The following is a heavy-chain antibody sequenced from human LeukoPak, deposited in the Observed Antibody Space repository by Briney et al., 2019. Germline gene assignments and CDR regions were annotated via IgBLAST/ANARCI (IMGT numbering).Heavy chain of an antibody. J-gene: IGHJ5*02. CDR3: AHRLEGYGSAKRYWFDP. CDR2: ISSNGYI. CDR1: GFSLRSSGVG. V-gene: IGHV2-5*01. D-gene: IGHD6-19*01. Sequence: SGPTLVKPTQTLTLTCTFSGFSLRSSGVGVGWIRQPPGKALEAVAFISSNGYIRYRPSLESRLTITRDTSKNQVILTMTNMDPVDTARYYCAHRLEGYGSAKRYWFDPWGQGTLVTVSS.